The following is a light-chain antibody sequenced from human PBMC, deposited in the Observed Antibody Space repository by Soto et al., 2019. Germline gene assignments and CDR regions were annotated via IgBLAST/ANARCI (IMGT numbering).Light chain of an antibody. J-gene: IGLJ2*01. CDR3: QSYDSSLSGVV. CDR1: DIGDKS. V-gene: IGLV3-21*02. Sequence: VLTQPPSVSVAPGQTARITCGGNDIGDKSVHWYQQKPGQAPLLVVYDDTDRPSGIPERFSGSNSGNTATLTISRVEAGDEADYYCQSYDSSLSGVVFGGGTQLTVL. CDR2: DDT.